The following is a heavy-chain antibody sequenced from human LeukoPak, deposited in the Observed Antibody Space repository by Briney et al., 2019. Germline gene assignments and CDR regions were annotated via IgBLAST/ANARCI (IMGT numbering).Heavy chain of an antibody. D-gene: IGHD2-15*01. J-gene: IGHJ6*02. Sequence: ASVNVSFKASGYTFTIYYMHWVRQAPGQGLEWMGIINPSGGSTSYAQKFQGRVTMTRDTSTSTVYMELSSLRSEDTAVYYCARSDIVVVVAAMDVWGQGTTVTVSS. CDR1: GYTFTIYY. CDR2: INPSGGST. V-gene: IGHV1-46*01. CDR3: ARSDIVVVVAAMDV.